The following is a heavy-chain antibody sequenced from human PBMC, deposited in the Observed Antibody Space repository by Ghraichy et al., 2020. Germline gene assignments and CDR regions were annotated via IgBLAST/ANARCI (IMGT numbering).Heavy chain of an antibody. CDR3: ARPVLVAATGYWFDP. Sequence: SQTLSLTCTVSGGSVSSNSYYWTWIRQPAGEGLEWIGRIHTSGSTSYNPSLKSRVTRSVATSKNQFFLMLNSVTAADTAVYCCARPVLVAATGYWFDPWGQGTLVTVSS. D-gene: IGHD6-13*01. CDR2: IHTSGST. J-gene: IGHJ5*02. CDR1: GGSVSSNSYY. V-gene: IGHV4-61*02.